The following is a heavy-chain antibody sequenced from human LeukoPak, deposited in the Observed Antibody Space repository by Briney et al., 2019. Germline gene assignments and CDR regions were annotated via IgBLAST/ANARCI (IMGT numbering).Heavy chain of an antibody. J-gene: IGHJ4*02. CDR3: AKDKSRGAAARDSRLDY. V-gene: IGHV3-30-3*01. D-gene: IGHD6-13*01. CDR2: TFYDGSDK. Sequence: GGSLRLSCAASGFNFRSYSMHWVRQAPGKGLEWVAVTFYDGSDKDFADSVKGRFTISRDNSKNTLYLQMNSLRAEDTAVYYCAKDKSRGAAARDSRLDYWGQGTLVTVSS. CDR1: GFNFRSYS.